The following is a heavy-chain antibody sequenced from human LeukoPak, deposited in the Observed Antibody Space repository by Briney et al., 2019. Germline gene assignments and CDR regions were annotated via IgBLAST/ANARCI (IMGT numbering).Heavy chain of an antibody. CDR2: VSTSNGAT. J-gene: IGHJ4*02. CDR3: ARVSDTSMVTPGFDS. Sequence: ASVKVSCKTSGYNFNRYSITWVRQAPGQGLEWMGWVSTSNGATNYAEKFQGRVTMTTETVTKTAYLELRRLTSGDTAMYFCARVSDTSMVTPGFDSWGQGTLVTVS. CDR1: GYNFNRYS. D-gene: IGHD5-18*01. V-gene: IGHV1-18*01.